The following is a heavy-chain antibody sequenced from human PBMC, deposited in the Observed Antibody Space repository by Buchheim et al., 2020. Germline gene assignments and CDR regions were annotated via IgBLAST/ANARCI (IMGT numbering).Heavy chain of an antibody. CDR1: GFTFSSYG. D-gene: IGHD2-15*01. CDR3: AKDLVVAAPYYGMDV. J-gene: IGHJ6*02. V-gene: IGHV3-30*18. CDR2: ISYDGSNK. Sequence: QVQLVESGGGVVQPGRSLRLSCAASGFTFSSYGMHWVRQAPGKGLEWVAVISYDGSNKYYADSVRGRFTISRDNSKNTLYLQMNSLRAEDTAVYYCAKDLVVAAPYYGMDVWGQETT.